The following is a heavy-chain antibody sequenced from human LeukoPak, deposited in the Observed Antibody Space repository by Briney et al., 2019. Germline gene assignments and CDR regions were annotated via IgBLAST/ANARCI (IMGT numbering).Heavy chain of an antibody. CDR1: GYTFTGYY. J-gene: IGHJ3*02. Sequence: ASVKVSCKASGYTFTGYYMHWVRQAPGQGLEWMGWINPNSGGTNYAQKFQGRVTMTRNTSISTAYMELSRLRSDDTAVYYCARRGYCSSTSCPRAFDIWGQGTMVTVSS. CDR3: ARRGYCSSTSCPRAFDI. CDR2: INPNSGGT. V-gene: IGHV1-2*02. D-gene: IGHD2-2*01.